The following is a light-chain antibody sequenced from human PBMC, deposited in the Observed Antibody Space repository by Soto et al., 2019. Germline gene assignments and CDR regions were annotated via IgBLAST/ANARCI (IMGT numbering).Light chain of an antibody. CDR1: KLGDKY. CDR3: QAWDSSTRV. Sequence: YELTQPPSVSVSPGQTASITCSGDKLGDKYACWYQQKPGQSPVLVIYQDSKRPSGIPERLSGSNSGNTVTLPISGTQAMDEADYYCQAWDSSTRVFGGWTKLTVL. V-gene: IGLV3-1*01. J-gene: IGLJ2*01. CDR2: QDS.